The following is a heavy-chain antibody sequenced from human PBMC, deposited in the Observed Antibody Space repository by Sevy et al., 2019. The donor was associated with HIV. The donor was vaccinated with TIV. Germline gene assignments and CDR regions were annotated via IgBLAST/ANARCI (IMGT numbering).Heavy chain of an antibody. Sequence: GGSLRLSCATSGFTFTTYWMHWVRQSPGKGLVWVSRMNSDGSITDYADSVKGRFTMSRDNAKNTLYLQMNSLRAEDTAVYYCARDQFSYFDYWGQGTLVTVSS. D-gene: IGHD3-3*01. CDR3: ARDQFSYFDY. CDR2: MNSDGSIT. J-gene: IGHJ4*02. CDR1: GFTFTTYW. V-gene: IGHV3-74*01.